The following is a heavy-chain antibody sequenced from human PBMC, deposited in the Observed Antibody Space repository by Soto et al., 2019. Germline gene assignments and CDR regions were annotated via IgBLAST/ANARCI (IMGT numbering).Heavy chain of an antibody. D-gene: IGHD3-22*01. J-gene: IGHJ4*01. V-gene: IGHV1-46*01. CDR2: IGPSSGDT. CDR3: ARAAYYYDRSGYYHLEY. CDR1: GYTFTKYY. Sequence: ASVKVCCKASGYTFTKYYLHWVRQAPGHGLEWVGIIGPSSGDTTNAQSFQGRLILTRDTSTSTVYLELSSLTSDDTAVYYCARAAYYYDRSGYYHLEYWGHGTQVTVSS.